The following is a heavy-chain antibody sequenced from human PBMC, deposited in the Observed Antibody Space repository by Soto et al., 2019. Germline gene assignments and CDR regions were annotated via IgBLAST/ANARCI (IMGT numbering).Heavy chain of an antibody. J-gene: IGHJ4*02. CDR2: IGGRTGTI. CDR3: ARRSYYVVDY. Sequence: GGCLRLSCAASGFSFSTYSMNWVRQAPGKGLEWIAYIGGRTGTIYYADSVEGRFTISRDNAKNSLNLQMNSLTAQDTAVYYCARRSYYVVDYWGQGTLVTVSS. CDR1: GFSFSTYS. D-gene: IGHD1-26*01. V-gene: IGHV3-48*01.